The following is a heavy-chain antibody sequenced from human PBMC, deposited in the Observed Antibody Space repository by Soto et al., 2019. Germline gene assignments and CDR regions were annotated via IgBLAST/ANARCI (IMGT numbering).Heavy chain of an antibody. V-gene: IGHV1-3*01. Sequence: ASVKVSCEASGYTFTSSAMNWVRQAPGQRLEWMGWINAGNGNTKYSQKFQGRVTITRDTSASTAYMELSSLRSEDTAVYYCARDLLFLWFGQSPNWFLPSCQ. CDR2: INAGNGNT. J-gene: IGHJ5*02. CDR3: ARDLLFLWFGQSPNWFLP. CDR1: GYTFTSSA. D-gene: IGHD3-10*01.